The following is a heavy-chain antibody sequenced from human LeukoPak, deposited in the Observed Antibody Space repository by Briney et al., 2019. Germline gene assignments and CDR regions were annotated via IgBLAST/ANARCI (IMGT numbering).Heavy chain of an antibody. CDR1: GFTFTNCP. Sequence: GGSLRLSCAASGFTFTNCPIHWIRQAPGKGLEFVSAISRDGRTIDYADSVKGRFTISRDNSKNTVYLQMGSLRPEDMAVYYCAKEGRGAVYGYGDWGQGTLVTVSS. J-gene: IGHJ4*02. D-gene: IGHD5/OR15-5a*01. V-gene: IGHV3-64*02. CDR2: ISRDGRTI. CDR3: AKEGRGAVYGYGD.